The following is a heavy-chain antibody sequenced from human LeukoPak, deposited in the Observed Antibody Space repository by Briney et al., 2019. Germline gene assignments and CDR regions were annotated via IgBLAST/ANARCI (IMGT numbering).Heavy chain of an antibody. CDR1: GGSFSGYY. CDR3: ARVSTVTTDYGMDV. Sequence: SETLSLTCAVYGGSFSGYYWSWIRQPPGKGLEWIGEINHSGSTNYNPSLKSRVTISVDTSKNQFSLQLNSVTPEDTAVYYCARVSTVTTDYGMDVWGQGTTVTVSS. CDR2: INHSGST. V-gene: IGHV4-34*01. J-gene: IGHJ6*02. D-gene: IGHD4-17*01.